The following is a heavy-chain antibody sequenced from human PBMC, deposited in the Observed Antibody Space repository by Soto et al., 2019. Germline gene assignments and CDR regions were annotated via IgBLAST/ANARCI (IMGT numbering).Heavy chain of an antibody. V-gene: IGHV3-72*01. J-gene: IGHJ3*02. CDR1: GFTFSAHY. D-gene: IGHD1-26*01. CDR3: AKALGLLDPFDI. Sequence: PGGSLRLSCAASGFTFSAHYMDWVRQAPGKGLEWVGRIKNKANSYTTYYADSVKGRFTISGDNSKNTLYQQMNSLRAEDTALYYCAKALGLLDPFDIWGQGTMVTVSS. CDR2: IKNKANSYTT.